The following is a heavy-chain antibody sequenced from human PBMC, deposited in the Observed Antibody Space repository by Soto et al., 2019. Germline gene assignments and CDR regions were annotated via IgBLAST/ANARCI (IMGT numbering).Heavy chain of an antibody. Sequence: GASVKVSCKAPGYTFTSYGISWVRQAPGQGLEWMGWISAYNGNTNYAQKLQGRVTMTTDTSTSTAYMELRSLRSDDTAVYYCASSGYCSGGSCYGADYWGQGTLVTVSS. CDR2: ISAYNGNT. V-gene: IGHV1-18*01. CDR3: ASSGYCSGGSCYGADY. J-gene: IGHJ4*02. D-gene: IGHD2-15*01. CDR1: GYTFTSYG.